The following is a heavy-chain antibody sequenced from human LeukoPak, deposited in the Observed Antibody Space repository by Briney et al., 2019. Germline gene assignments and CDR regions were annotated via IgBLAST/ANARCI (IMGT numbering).Heavy chain of an antibody. J-gene: IGHJ4*02. D-gene: IGHD1-26*01. V-gene: IGHV3-33*01. CDR2: IWYDGSNK. Sequence: GGSLRLSCAASGFTFSSYGMLWVRQAPGKGLEWVAVIWYDGSNKYCADSVKGRFTISRDNSKNPLYLQMNSLRAEDTAVYYCARASGSYHYFDYWGQGTLVTVSS. CDR1: GFTFSSYG. CDR3: ARASGSYHYFDY.